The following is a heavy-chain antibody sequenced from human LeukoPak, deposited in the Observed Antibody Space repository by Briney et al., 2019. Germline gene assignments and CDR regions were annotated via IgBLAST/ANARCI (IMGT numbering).Heavy chain of an antibody. CDR2: ISSSGSTI. D-gene: IGHD6-19*01. CDR1: GFTFSTYE. V-gene: IGHV3-48*03. Sequence: GGSLRLSCPASGFTFSTYEMNWVRLPPGKGLEWISYISSSGSTIYYADSVKGRFTISRDNAKNSLYLQMNSLRADDTAVYYCARGRPHSSGWVYFDYWGQGTLVTVSS. CDR3: ARGRPHSSGWVYFDY. J-gene: IGHJ4*02.